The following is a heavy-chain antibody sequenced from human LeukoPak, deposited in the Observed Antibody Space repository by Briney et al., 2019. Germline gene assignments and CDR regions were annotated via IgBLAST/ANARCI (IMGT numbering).Heavy chain of an antibody. J-gene: IGHJ4*02. D-gene: IGHD5-12*01. CDR1: GFTLRSYD. CDR3: AKEYSGYDFDY. Sequence: GGSLRLSCAASGFTLRSYDMRWVRQAPGKGLEWVAATSGSGGNTYYADSVKGRFTISRDSSKNTLYLQMNSLRAEDTAVYYCAKEYSGYDFDYWGQGTLVTVSS. CDR2: TSGSGGNT. V-gene: IGHV3-23*01.